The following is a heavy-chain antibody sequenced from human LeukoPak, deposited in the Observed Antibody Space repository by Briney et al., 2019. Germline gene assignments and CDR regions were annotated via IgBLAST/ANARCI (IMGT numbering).Heavy chain of an antibody. J-gene: IGHJ6*02. CDR1: GFTFDDYA. CDR2: ISWNSGSI. D-gene: IGHD3-10*01. CDR3: ANEVFPVNYYYGMDV. Sequence: GRSLRLSCAASGFTFDDYAMNWVRQAPGKGLEWVSGISWNSGSIGCADSVKGRFTISRDNAKNSLYLQMNSLRADDTALYYCANEVFPVNYYYGMDVWGQGTTVSVSS. V-gene: IGHV3-9*01.